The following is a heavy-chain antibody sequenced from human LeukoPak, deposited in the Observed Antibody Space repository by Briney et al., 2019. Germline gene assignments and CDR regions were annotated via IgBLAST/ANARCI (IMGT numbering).Heavy chain of an antibody. Sequence: ASVQVSCKASGYTFTGYYMHWVRQAPGQGLEWMGWINPNSGGTNYAQKFQGRVTMTRDTSISTAYMELSRLRSDDTAVYYCAREGSSSWYTSWFDPWGQGTLVTVPS. V-gene: IGHV1-2*02. CDR2: INPNSGGT. J-gene: IGHJ5*02. CDR3: AREGSSSWYTSWFDP. D-gene: IGHD6-13*01. CDR1: GYTFTGYY.